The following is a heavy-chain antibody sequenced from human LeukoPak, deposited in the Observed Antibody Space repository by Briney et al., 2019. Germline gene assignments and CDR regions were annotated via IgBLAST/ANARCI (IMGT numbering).Heavy chain of an antibody. V-gene: IGHV4-39*07. CDR1: GGSISSSSYY. CDR2: IYYSGST. Sequence: XETLSLTCTVSGGSISSSSYYWGWIRQPPGKGLEWIGSIYYSGSTNYNPSLKGRVTISVDTSKNQFSLKLSSVTAADEAVYXCXXXXXXLLWXGNPLRVREYYFDYWGQGTLVTVSS. J-gene: IGHJ4*02. CDR3: XXXXXXLLWXGNPLRVREYYFDY. D-gene: IGHD3-10*01.